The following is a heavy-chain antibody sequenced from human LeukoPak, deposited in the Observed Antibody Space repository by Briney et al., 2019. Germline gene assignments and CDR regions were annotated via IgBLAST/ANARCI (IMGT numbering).Heavy chain of an antibody. CDR1: GGSFSGHY. V-gene: IGHV4-34*01. D-gene: IGHD4-11*01. Sequence: SETLSLTCAVYGGSFSGHYWSWIRQPPGKGLEWIGEINHSGSTNYNPSLKSRVTISVDTSKNQFSLKLSSVTAADTAVYYCARDTSNYGSDYWGQGTLVTVSS. CDR3: ARDTSNYGSDY. CDR2: INHSGST. J-gene: IGHJ4*02.